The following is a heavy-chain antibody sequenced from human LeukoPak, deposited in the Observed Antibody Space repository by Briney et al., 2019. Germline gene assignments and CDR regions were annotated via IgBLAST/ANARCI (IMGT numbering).Heavy chain of an antibody. D-gene: IGHD6-6*01. CDR2: INHSGST. CDR1: GGSFSGYY. V-gene: IGHV4-34*01. CDR3: ARGPLGSSSDY. Sequence: SETLSLTCAVYGGSFSGYYWSWIRQPPGKGLEWIGEINHSGSTNYNPSLKRRVTISVDTSKNQFSLKLSSVTAADTAVYYCARGPLGSSSDYWGQGTLVTVSS. J-gene: IGHJ4*02.